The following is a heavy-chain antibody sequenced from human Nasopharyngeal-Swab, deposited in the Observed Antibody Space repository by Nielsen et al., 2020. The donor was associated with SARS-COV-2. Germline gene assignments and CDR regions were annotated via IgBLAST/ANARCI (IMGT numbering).Heavy chain of an antibody. Sequence: GESLKISCAASGFTFSSYSMNWVRQAPGKGLEWVSYIYYADSVKGRFTISRDNAKNSLYLQMNSLRAEDTAVHYCARDLTLIAVAGTGYWGQGTLVTVSS. V-gene: IGHV3-21*01. CDR3: ARDLTLIAVAGTGY. D-gene: IGHD6-19*01. CDR2: I. J-gene: IGHJ4*02. CDR1: GFTFSSYS.